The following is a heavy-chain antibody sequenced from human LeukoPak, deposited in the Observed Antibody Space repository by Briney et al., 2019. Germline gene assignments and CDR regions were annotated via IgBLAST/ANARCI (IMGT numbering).Heavy chain of an antibody. D-gene: IGHD3-10*01. J-gene: IGHJ5*02. Sequence: SETLSLTCTVSGGSISSYYWSWIRQPAGTALEWIGRIYTSGTITYNPSLKSRVTMSVDTSKNQFSLKLSSVTAADTAVYYRARDSGTTGAVKFDPWGQGTLVTVSS. CDR3: ARDSGTTGAVKFDP. V-gene: IGHV4-4*07. CDR1: GGSISSYY. CDR2: IYTSGTI.